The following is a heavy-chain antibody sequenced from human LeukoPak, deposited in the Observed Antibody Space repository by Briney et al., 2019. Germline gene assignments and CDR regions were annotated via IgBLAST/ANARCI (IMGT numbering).Heavy chain of an antibody. Sequence: GESLKISCKGSGYSFTNYWIGWVRQMPGKGLEWMGIIYPGDSDTRYSPSFQGQVTISADKSISTAYLQWSSLKASDTATYYCASPRYSSGWPLRNWGQGTLVTVSS. CDR1: GYSFTNYW. D-gene: IGHD6-19*01. V-gene: IGHV5-51*01. CDR2: IYPGDSDT. J-gene: IGHJ4*02. CDR3: ASPRYSSGWPLRN.